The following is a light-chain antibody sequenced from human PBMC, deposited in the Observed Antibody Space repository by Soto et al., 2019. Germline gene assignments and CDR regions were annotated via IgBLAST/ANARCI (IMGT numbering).Light chain of an antibody. J-gene: IGKJ5*01. Sequence: DMQMTQSPSSLSASVGDRVTITCRASQSISSYLNWYQQKPGKAPKLLIYAASSFQSGVPSRFSGSRSGTDFTLTISSLQPEDFAAYYCQQSYSTPFTFGQGTRLEIK. V-gene: IGKV1-39*01. CDR1: QSISSY. CDR2: AAS. CDR3: QQSYSTPFT.